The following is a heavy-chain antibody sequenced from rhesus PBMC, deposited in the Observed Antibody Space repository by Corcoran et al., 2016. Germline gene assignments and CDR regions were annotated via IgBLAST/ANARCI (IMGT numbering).Heavy chain of an antibody. CDR3: TRRGVTRALDY. CDR1: GFTFSNYW. J-gene: IGHJ4*01. Sequence: EVQLVESGGGLVQPGGSLRLSCAASGFTFSNYWMSWVRQAPGKGLEWVGFIKNKAYGGTAAYDESWKGRFTITRDDSKNTLYLQMNSLKTEDTAVYYCTRRGVTRALDYWGQGVLVTVSS. D-gene: IGHD4-23*01. CDR2: IKNKAYGGTA. V-gene: IGHV3S11*01.